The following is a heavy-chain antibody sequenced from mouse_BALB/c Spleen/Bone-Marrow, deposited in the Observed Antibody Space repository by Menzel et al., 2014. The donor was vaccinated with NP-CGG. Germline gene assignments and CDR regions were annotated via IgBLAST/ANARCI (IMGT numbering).Heavy chain of an antibody. J-gene: IGHJ4*01. V-gene: IGHV1-67*01. CDR1: GYTFTDYA. CDR3: AREERAPWYAMDY. D-gene: IGHD3-1*01. CDR2: ISTYNGNT. Sequence: VQLQQSGPEVVRPGVSVKISCKGSGYTFTDYAMHWVKQSHAKSLEWIGVISTYNGNTNYNQKFKGKVIMTVDKSGSTTYMELARMTSEDTAIYYCAREERAPWYAMDYWGQGTSVTVSS.